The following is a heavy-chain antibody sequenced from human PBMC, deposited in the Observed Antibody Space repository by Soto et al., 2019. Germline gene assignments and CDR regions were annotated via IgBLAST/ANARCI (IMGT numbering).Heavy chain of an antibody. V-gene: IGHV1-3*01. D-gene: IGHD4-4*01. J-gene: IGHJ6*03. CDR1: GYTFTSYA. CDR2: INAGNGNT. Sequence: QVQLVQSGAEVKKPGASVKVSCKASGYTFTSYAMHWVRQAPGQRLEWMGWINAGNGNTKYSQKFQGRVTITRDTSARTAYMELSSLRSEDTAVYYCARDRTVTTSYYYYYMDVWGKGTTVTVSS. CDR3: ARDRTVTTSYYYYYMDV.